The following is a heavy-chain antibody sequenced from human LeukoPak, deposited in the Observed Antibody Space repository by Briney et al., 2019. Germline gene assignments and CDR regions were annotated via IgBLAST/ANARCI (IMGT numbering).Heavy chain of an antibody. V-gene: IGHV3-23*01. CDR2: ISGSGGST. CDR3: ATIENRGSSILDY. D-gene: IGHD2-2*01. CDR1: GFTVSSNY. Sequence: GGSLRLSCVASGFTVSSNYMSWVRQAPGKGLEWVSAISGSGGSTYYADSVKGRFTISRDNSKNTLYLQMNSLRAEDTAVYYCATIENRGSSILDYWGQGTLVTVSS. J-gene: IGHJ4*02.